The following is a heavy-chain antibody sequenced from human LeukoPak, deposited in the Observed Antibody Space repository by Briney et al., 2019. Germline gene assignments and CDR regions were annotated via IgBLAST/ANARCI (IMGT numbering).Heavy chain of an antibody. Sequence: GGSLRLSCAASGSTFSTYEMNWVRQAPGKGLEWVSYISSSGRTIYYIDSVKGRFTISRDNTKNSLYLQMNSLRAEDTAVYYCASGSGTDYWGQGTLVTVSS. CDR1: GSTFSTYE. V-gene: IGHV3-48*03. CDR3: ASGSGTDY. CDR2: ISSSGRTI. J-gene: IGHJ4*02. D-gene: IGHD1-1*01.